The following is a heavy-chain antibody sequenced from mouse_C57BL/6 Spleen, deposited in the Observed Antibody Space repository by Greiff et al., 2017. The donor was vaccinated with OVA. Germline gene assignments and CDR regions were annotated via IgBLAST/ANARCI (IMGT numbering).Heavy chain of an antibody. D-gene: IGHD2-10*02. J-gene: IGHJ2*01. V-gene: IGHV1-42*01. CDR1: GYSFTGYY. Sequence: EVKLVESGPELVKPGASVKISCKASGYSFTGYYMNWVKQSPEKSLEWIGEINPSTGGTTYNQKFKAKATLTVDKSSSTAYMQLKSLTSEDSAVYYCARSREYAYWGQGTTLTVSS. CDR3: ARSREYAY. CDR2: INPSTGGT.